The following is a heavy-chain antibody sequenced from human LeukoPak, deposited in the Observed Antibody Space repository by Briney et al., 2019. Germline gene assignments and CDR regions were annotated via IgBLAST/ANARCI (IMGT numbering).Heavy chain of an antibody. CDR2: IYYSGST. V-gene: IGHV4-59*08. Sequence: RSETLYLTCTVSGGSISSYYWSWIRQPPGHGLEWIGYIYYSGSTNYNPSLKSRVTISVDTSTNQFSLKLSSVTAADTAVYYCARTLYSSSSKTGNWFDPWGQGALVTVSS. CDR3: ARTLYSSSSKTGNWFDP. CDR1: GGSISSYY. D-gene: IGHD6-6*01. J-gene: IGHJ5*02.